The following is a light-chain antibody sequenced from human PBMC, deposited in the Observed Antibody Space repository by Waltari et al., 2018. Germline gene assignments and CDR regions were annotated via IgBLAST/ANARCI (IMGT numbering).Light chain of an antibody. CDR3: VSWDDDLSRPL. J-gene: IGLJ2*01. CDR1: SSSIGSNS. CDR2: HID. V-gene: IGLV1-44*01. Sequence: QSVLTQPPSASVTPGQSVILSCSGSSSSIGSNSVNWYQQVPGAAPKLFIYHIDQRPSGVPDRCSGSMSGTSASLAISGLQSEDEADYYCVSWDDDLSRPLFGGGTKLTVL.